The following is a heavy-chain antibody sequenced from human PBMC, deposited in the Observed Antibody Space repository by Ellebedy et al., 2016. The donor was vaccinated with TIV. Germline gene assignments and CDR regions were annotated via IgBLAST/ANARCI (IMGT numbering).Heavy chain of an antibody. CDR2: ITESGGNT. J-gene: IGHJ3*01. D-gene: IGHD1-26*01. V-gene: IGHV3-23*01. CDR1: GLTFSSHA. CDR3: ARDPVGVGPAFDV. Sequence: GESLKISCAASGLTFSSHAMSWVRQAPGKGLEWVSSITESGGNTYYADSVKGRFTISRDNSKETLDLQMNSLRAEDTAIYYCARDPVGVGPAFDVWGQGTMVTVSS.